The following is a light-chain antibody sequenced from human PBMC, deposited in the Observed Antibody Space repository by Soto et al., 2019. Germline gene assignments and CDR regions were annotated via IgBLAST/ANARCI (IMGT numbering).Light chain of an antibody. V-gene: IGLV2-14*01. CDR1: SSDVGGHNY. Sequence: QSALAQPASVSGSPGQSITISCTGTSSDVGGHNYVSWYQQHPGKAPKLMIYEASNRPSGVSNRFSGSKSGNTASLTISGLQAEDEADYYCSSYTSSSTQVFGTGTKVTVL. J-gene: IGLJ1*01. CDR2: EAS. CDR3: SSYTSSSTQV.